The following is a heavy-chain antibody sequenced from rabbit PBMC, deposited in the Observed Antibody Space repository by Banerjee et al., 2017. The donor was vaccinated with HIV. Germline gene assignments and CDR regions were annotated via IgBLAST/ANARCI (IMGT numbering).Heavy chain of an antibody. V-gene: IGHV1S47*01. J-gene: IGHJ4*01. Sequence: QLEESGGGLVQPGGSLKLSCKASGIHFSTYGISWVRQAPGKGLEWIAYIYPDYGSTDYASWVNGRFTISLDNAQNTVFLQMTSLTAADTATYFCATFSYDDYYFNLWGPGTLVTVS. CDR3: ATFSYDDYYFNL. D-gene: IGHD2-1*01. CDR2: IYPDYGST. CDR1: GIHFSTYG.